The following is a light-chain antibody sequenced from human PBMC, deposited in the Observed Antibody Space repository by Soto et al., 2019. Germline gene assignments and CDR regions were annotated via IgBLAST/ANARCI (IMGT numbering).Light chain of an antibody. V-gene: IGKV3-20*01. CDR2: GSS. CDR3: QHYGNSPT. J-gene: IGKJ1*01. Sequence: EIVLTQSPGTLSLSPGDGATLSCRASQSVSSGYLAWYQQKPGQAPRLLIYGSSRKAGGIPDRFSGSGSGTDFIISISRLAPEDFAVYWCQHYGNSPTFGQGTRVQIK. CDR1: QSVSSGY.